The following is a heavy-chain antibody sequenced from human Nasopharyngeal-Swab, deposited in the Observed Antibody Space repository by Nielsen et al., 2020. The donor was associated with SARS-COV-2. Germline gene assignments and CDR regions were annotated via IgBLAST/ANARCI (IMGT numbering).Heavy chain of an antibody. J-gene: IGHJ6*03. CDR2: INLSGST. D-gene: IGHD2-2*01. V-gene: IGHV4-34*01. CDR3: ARGLSGIVPAPILGLGPYYYYYYYMDV. Sequence: WSRQPPGMGPEWIAAINLSGSTNYNPSLKSRVTLSVDTSMNQVSLEVSSVTAADTAVYYCARGLSGIVPAPILGLGPYYYYYYYMDVWGKGTTVTVSS.